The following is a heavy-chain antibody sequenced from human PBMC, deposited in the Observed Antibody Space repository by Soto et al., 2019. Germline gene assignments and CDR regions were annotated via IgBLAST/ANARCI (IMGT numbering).Heavy chain of an antibody. CDR1: GGSISSSNW. J-gene: IGHJ6*02. V-gene: IGHV4-4*02. CDR2: IYHSGST. D-gene: IGHD6-19*01. CDR3: VRDRRIAVAGDYYYYGMDV. Sequence: QVQLQESGPGLVKPSGTLSLTCAVSGGSISSSNWWSWVRQPPGKGLEWIGEIYHSGSTNYNPYLNNRVTMSVDKSKKQFSLNLSSVTAADTAVYYCVRDRRIAVAGDYYYYGMDVWGQGTTVTVSS.